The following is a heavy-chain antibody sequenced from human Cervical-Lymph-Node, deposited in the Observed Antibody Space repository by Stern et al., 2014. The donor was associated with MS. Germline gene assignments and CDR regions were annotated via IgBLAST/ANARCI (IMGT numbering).Heavy chain of an antibody. CDR2: IYYSGST. V-gene: IGHV4-59*08. CDR3: ARRGTTGIDY. J-gene: IGHJ4*02. D-gene: IGHD4-17*01. CDR1: GGSISNYY. Sequence: VQLVESGPGLAKPSETLSLTCTVSGGSISNYYWSWIRQPPGKGLEWIGYIYYSGSTNYNPSLKSRIALSVDTSQDHFSLNLTSVTAADTGVYYCARRGTTGIDYWGQGTLVTVSS.